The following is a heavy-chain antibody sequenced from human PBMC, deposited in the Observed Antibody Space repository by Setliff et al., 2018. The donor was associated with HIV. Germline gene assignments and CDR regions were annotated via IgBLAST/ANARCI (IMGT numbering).Heavy chain of an antibody. CDR2: IYYIGTT. J-gene: IGHJ4*02. V-gene: IGHV4-59*04. CDR3: ARGIRFGDLVPHYFDY. D-gene: IGHD3-10*01. CDR1: GGSISNHY. Sequence: PSETLSLPCTVSGGSISNHYWSWIRQPPGKGLEWIGYIYYIGTTYSNPSLKGRVSMSVDPSRNQFSLRLNSVTAADTSIYFCARGIRFGDLVPHYFDYWGQGISVTVSS.